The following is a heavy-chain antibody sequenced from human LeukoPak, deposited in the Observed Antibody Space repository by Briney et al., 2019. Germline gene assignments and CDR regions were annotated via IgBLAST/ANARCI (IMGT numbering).Heavy chain of an antibody. CDR3: ARVKVGARNKYFDY. CDR1: GFTFSSYV. D-gene: IGHD1-26*01. V-gene: IGHV1-46*01. Sequence: TGGSLRLSCAASGFTFSSYVMHWVRQAPGQGLEWMGMITPSGGSRSYAQKFQGRVTMTRDTATSTVYMELSSLRSEDTAVYYCARVKVGARNKYFDYWGQGTQVTVSS. J-gene: IGHJ4*02. CDR2: ITPSGGSR.